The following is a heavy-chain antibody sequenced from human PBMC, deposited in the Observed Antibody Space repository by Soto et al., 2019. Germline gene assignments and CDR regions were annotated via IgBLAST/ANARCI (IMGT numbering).Heavy chain of an antibody. Sequence: GGSLRLSCAASGGTFSTYAMNWVRQAPGKGLEWVSGISGSGDSTYYADSVKGRFTVSRDNSKNTLYLQMNSLRAEDTAVFYCAKERSSGWSFDYWGQGTLVTVSS. CDR2: ISGSGDST. V-gene: IGHV3-23*01. D-gene: IGHD6-19*01. CDR1: GGTFSTYA. J-gene: IGHJ4*02. CDR3: AKERSSGWSFDY.